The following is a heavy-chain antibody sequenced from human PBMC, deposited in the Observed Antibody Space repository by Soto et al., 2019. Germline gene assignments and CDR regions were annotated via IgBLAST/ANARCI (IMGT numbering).Heavy chain of an antibody. Sequence: QVQLQGSGPGLVKPSQTLSLTCTVSGGSISSDGFYWSWIRQHPGKGPEWIGYIYHSGSTYYNPSLKNRVTISVDTSKNHFSLSLSAVTAADTAVYYCARGGDYDLVEWGQGTTVTVSS. CDR1: GGSISSDGFY. V-gene: IGHV4-31*03. CDR2: IYHSGST. J-gene: IGHJ6*02. D-gene: IGHD3-3*01. CDR3: ARGGDYDLVE.